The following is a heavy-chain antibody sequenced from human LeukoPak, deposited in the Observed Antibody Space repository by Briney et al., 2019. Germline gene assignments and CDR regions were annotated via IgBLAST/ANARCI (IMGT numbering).Heavy chain of an antibody. CDR3: ARILSSAWGELGY. CDR2: IRSDGSNK. CDR1: GFTFSSYS. D-gene: IGHD6-19*01. V-gene: IGHV3-30*02. J-gene: IGHJ4*02. Sequence: GGSPRLSCAASGFTFSSYSMNWVRQAPGKGLKWVAFIRSDGSNKYYADSVKGRFTISRDNSKNTLYLQMNSLRAEDTAVYYCARILSSAWGELGYWGQGTLVTVSS.